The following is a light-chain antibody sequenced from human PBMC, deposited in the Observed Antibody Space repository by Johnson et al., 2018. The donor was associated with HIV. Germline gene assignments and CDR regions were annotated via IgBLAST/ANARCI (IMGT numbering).Light chain of an antibody. Sequence: QSVLTQPPSVSAAPGQKVTISCSGSSSNIGNNYVSWYQQFPGTAPKLLIYKDNKRPSGIPDRLSGSKSGTSATLGITGLQTGDEADYYCGTWDSRLSVYVYGTGTKVTFL. CDR3: GTWDSRLSVYV. CDR1: SSNIGNNY. CDR2: KDN. V-gene: IGLV1-51*02. J-gene: IGLJ1*01.